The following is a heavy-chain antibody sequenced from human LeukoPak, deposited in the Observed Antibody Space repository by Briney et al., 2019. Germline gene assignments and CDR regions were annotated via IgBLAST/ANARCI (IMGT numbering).Heavy chain of an antibody. J-gene: IGHJ6*02. CDR2: ISSGGTTK. V-gene: IGHV3-48*01. CDR3: AKGGSSSVYYGMDV. CDR1: GFTFSSYA. D-gene: IGHD6-6*01. Sequence: GRSLRLSCAASGFTFSSYAMHWVRQAPGKGLEWVSYISSGGTTKYYADSVKGRFTISRDHAKNSLYLQMSSLRVEDTAVYYCAKGGSSSVYYGMDVWGQGTTVTVSS.